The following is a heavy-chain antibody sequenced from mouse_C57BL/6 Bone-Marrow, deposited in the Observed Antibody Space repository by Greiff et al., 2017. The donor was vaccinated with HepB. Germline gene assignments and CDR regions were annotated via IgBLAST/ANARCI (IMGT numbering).Heavy chain of an antibody. D-gene: IGHD1-1*01. CDR1: GFTFSDYY. CDR2: ISNGGGST. Sequence: EVNLVESGGGLVQPGGSLKLSCAASGFTFSDYYMYWVRQTPEKRLEWVAYISNGGGSTYYPDTVKGRFTISRDNAKNTLYLQMSRLKSEDTAMYYCARITTVVALYAMDYWGQGTSVTVSS. J-gene: IGHJ4*01. V-gene: IGHV5-12*01. CDR3: ARITTVVALYAMDY.